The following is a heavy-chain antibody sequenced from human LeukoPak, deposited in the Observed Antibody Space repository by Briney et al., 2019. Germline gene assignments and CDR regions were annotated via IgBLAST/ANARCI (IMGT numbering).Heavy chain of an antibody. CDR1: GGSFSGYY. CDR2: INHSGST. CDR3: ARDSGSGSCYGHYGMDV. V-gene: IGHV4-34*01. J-gene: IGHJ6*02. D-gene: IGHD3-10*01. Sequence: PSETLSLTCAVYGGSFSGYYWSWIRQPPGKGLEWIGEINHSGSTNYNPSLKSRVTISVDTSKNQFSLKLSSVTAADTAVYYCARDSGSGSCYGHYGMDVWGQGTTVTVSS.